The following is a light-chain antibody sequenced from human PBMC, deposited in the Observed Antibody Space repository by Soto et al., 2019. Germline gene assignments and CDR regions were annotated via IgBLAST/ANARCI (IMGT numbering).Light chain of an antibody. CDR2: GAS. V-gene: IGKV3-20*01. CDR3: QQYGSSPPNT. Sequence: EIVLTQSPGTLSLSPGERATLSCRASQSVSSSYLAWYQQKPGQAPRVLIYGASSRATGIPDRFSGSGSGTDFPLTISRLEPEDFAVDYCQQYGSSPPNTFGQGTKLEIK. J-gene: IGKJ2*01. CDR1: QSVSSSY.